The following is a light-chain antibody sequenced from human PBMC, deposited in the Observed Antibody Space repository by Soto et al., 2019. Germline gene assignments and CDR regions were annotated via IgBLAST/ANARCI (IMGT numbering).Light chain of an antibody. CDR2: GAS. Sequence: EIVMTQSPATLSVSPGERATLSCRASQSVNSNLAWYQQKPGQAPRLLIYGASTRATGVPARFSGSGSGKEFILTVSSLQSEDFAVYCCQQYNNWPTFGQGTKVEIK. V-gene: IGKV3-15*01. CDR1: QSVNSN. CDR3: QQYNNWPT. J-gene: IGKJ1*01.